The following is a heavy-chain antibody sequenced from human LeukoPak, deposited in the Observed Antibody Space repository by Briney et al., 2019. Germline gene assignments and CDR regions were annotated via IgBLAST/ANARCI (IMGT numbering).Heavy chain of an antibody. Sequence: ASVKVSCKASGYTFTGYYIHWVRQAPGQGLEWMGWINPNSGGTNYAQKFQGRVTMTRDTSISTAYMGLSGLRSDDTAVYYCARSEPCIHLLIFDYWGQGTLVTVSS. CDR3: ARSEPCIHLLIFDY. J-gene: IGHJ4*02. CDR2: INPNSGGT. V-gene: IGHV1-2*02. CDR1: GYTFTGYY. D-gene: IGHD5-18*01.